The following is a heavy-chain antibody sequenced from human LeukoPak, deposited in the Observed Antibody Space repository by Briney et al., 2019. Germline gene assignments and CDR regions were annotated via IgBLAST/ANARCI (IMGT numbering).Heavy chain of an antibody. J-gene: IGHJ4*02. CDR3: AAETYDSSGYYFDY. D-gene: IGHD3-22*01. Sequence: ASVKVSCKASGFTFTSSAMQWVRQARGQRLEWIGWIVVGSGNTNYAQKFQERVTITRDMSTSTAYMELSSLRSEDTAVYYCAAETYDSSGYYFDYWGQGTLVTASS. V-gene: IGHV1-58*02. CDR2: IVVGSGNT. CDR1: GFTFTSSA.